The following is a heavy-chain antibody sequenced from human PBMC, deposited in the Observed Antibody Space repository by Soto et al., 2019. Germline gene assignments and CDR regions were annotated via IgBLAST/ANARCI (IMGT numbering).Heavy chain of an antibody. J-gene: IGHJ3*02. CDR1: GGSISSYY. D-gene: IGHD2-21*02. V-gene: IGHV4-59*01. Sequence: SETLSLTCTVSGGSISSYYWSWIRQPPGKGLEWIGYIYYSGSTNYNPSLKSRVTISVDTSKNQFSLKPSSVTAADTAVYYCAREGGNCGGDCRADAFDIWGQGTMVTVSS. CDR3: AREGGNCGGDCRADAFDI. CDR2: IYYSGST.